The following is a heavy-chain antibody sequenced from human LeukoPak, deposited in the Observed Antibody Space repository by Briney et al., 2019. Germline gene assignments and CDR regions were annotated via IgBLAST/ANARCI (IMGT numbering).Heavy chain of an antibody. CDR3: ARYSITMVRGVNDYYFDY. CDR2: IYHSGST. V-gene: IGHV4-4*02. D-gene: IGHD3-10*01. CDR1: GGSISSSNW. J-gene: IGHJ4*02. Sequence: KPSGTLSLTCAVSGGSISSSNWWSWVRQPPGKGLEWIGEIYHSGSTYYNPSLKSRVTISVDTSKNQFSLKLSSVTAADTAVYYCARYSITMVRGVNDYYFDYWGQGTLVTVSS.